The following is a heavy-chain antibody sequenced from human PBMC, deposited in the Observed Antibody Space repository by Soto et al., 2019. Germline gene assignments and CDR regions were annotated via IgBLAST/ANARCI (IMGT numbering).Heavy chain of an antibody. Sequence: PRWSLRLSCTASVLTVSDKYMNWFRQAPGKGLEWVSVIYTSGTTYYADSVKGRFTISRDNFKNTLYLQMNSLRAEDTAMYYCARDGFGRYDDSGSEAFDIWGQGTMVTVSS. D-gene: IGHD3-10*01. V-gene: IGHV3-53*01. J-gene: IGHJ3*02. CDR3: ARDGFGRYDDSGSEAFDI. CDR2: IYTSGTT. CDR1: VLTVSDKY.